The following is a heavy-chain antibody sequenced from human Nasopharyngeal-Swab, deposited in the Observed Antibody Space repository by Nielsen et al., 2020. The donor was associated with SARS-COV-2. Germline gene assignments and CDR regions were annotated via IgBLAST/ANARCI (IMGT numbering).Heavy chain of an antibody. CDR3: ASAEGFGELSGSW. CDR1: GGSFSGYH. J-gene: IGHJ4*02. V-gene: IGHV4-34*01. D-gene: IGHD3-10*01. Sequence: SEPLSLTSAVYGGSFSGYHWSWIRQPPGKGLEWIGEINHSGSTNYNPSLKSRVTISVDTSKNQFSLKLSSVTAADTAVYYCASAEGFGELSGSWWGQGTLVTVSS. CDR2: INHSGST.